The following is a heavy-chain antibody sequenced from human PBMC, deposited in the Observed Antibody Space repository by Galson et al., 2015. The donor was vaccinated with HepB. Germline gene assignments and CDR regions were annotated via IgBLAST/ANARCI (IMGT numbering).Heavy chain of an antibody. CDR3: ARVTYDSSGYISPYFQY. J-gene: IGHJ4*02. CDR2: ISGSGDNT. Sequence: SLRLSCAASGFTFSSSAMSWVRQAPGKGLEWVSGISGSGDNTYYADSVRGRFTISRDNSKNTLYLRMNNLRAEDTALSYCARVTYDSSGYISPYFQYWGQGTQVTVSS. CDR1: GFTFSSSA. D-gene: IGHD3-22*01. V-gene: IGHV3-23*01.